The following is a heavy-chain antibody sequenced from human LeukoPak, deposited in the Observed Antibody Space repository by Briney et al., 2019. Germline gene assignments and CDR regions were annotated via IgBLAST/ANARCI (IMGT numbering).Heavy chain of an antibody. CDR3: ARLWPYYYYYYMDV. CDR1: GGSFSGYY. Sequence: SETLSLTCAVYGGSFSGYYWSWIRQPPGKGLEWIGEINHSGSTNYNPSLKSRVTISVDTSKNQFSLKLSSVTAADTAVYYCARLWPYYYYYYMDVWGKGTTVTVSS. CDR2: INHSGST. J-gene: IGHJ6*03. D-gene: IGHD3-10*01. V-gene: IGHV4-34*01.